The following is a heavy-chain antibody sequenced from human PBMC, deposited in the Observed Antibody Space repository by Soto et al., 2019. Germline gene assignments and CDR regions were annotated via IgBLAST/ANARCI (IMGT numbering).Heavy chain of an antibody. V-gene: IGHV4-34*01. CDR1: GGSFSGYY. CDR2: INHSGST. J-gene: IGHJ6*02. D-gene: IGHD6-6*01. CDR3: ARSSSRANYYYYYGMDV. Sequence: SETLSLTCAVYGGSFSGYYWSWIRQPPGKGLEWIGEINHSGSTNYNPSLKSRVTISVDTSKNQFSLKLSSVTAADTAVYYCARSSSRANYYYYYGMDVWGQGTTVTVSS.